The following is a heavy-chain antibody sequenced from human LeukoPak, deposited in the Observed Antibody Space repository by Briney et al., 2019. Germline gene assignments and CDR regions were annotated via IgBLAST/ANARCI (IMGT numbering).Heavy chain of an antibody. J-gene: IGHJ4*02. D-gene: IGHD2-21*01. Sequence: ASVKVSCKASGGTFSSYAISWVRQAPGQGLEWMGWINPNSGGTNYAQKFQGRVTMTRDTSISTAYMELSSLRSEDTAVYYCATFGGDFDYWGQGTLVTVSS. CDR2: INPNSGGT. V-gene: IGHV1-2*02. CDR3: ATFGGDFDY. CDR1: GGTFSSYA.